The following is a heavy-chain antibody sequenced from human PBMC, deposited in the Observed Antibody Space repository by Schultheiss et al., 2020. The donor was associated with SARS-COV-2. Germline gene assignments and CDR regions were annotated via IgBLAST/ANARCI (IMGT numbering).Heavy chain of an antibody. CDR1: GFTFSSYG. V-gene: IGHV3-23*01. Sequence: GGSLRLSCAASGFTFSSYGMHWVRQAPGKGLEWVSAISGSGGSTYYADSVKGRFTISRDNSKNTLYLQMNSLRAEDTAVYYCAKDRKGYCSSTSCYAHCFDYWGQGTLVTVS. D-gene: IGHD2-2*01. CDR2: ISGSGGST. J-gene: IGHJ4*02. CDR3: AKDRKGYCSSTSCYAHCFDY.